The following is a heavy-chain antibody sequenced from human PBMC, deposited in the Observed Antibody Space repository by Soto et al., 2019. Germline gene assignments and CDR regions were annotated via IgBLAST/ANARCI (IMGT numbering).Heavy chain of an antibody. J-gene: IGHJ3*01. Sequence: QVQLRESGPGLGKPSETLSLPCTVTGGSISRYNWSWIRQPPGKGLEWMGYIYYSGSTNYNPSLKSHVTITVYTSKNQFSLELSSVTAADTAMYCCASRYRIAVSGQGLSAFDLWGQGTMVTVSS. V-gene: IGHV4-59*08. CDR2: IYYSGST. CDR1: GGSISRYN. D-gene: IGHD6-19*01. CDR3: ASRYRIAVSGQGLSAFDL.